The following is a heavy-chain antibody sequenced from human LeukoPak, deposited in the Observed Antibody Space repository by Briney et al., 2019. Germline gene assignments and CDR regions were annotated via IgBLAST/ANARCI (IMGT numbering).Heavy chain of an antibody. D-gene: IGHD6-19*01. J-gene: IGHJ4*02. V-gene: IGHV3-23*01. Sequence: PGGSPRLSCAASGFTFSSYAMSWVRQAPGKGLEWVSAISASGGSTYYADSVKGRFTISRDNSKNTLFLQMNSLRAEDTAVYYCAKDHSSGWPYCFPYWGQGTLVTVSS. CDR2: ISASGGST. CDR3: AKDHSSGWPYCFPY. CDR1: GFTFSSYA.